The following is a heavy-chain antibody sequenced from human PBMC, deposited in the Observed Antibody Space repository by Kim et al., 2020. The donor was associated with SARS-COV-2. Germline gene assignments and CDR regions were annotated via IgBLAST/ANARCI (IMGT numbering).Heavy chain of an antibody. D-gene: IGHD6-13*01. CDR2: INPNSGGT. CDR3: ARPGSIAAASYYGMDV. J-gene: IGHJ6*02. Sequence: ASVKVSCKASGYTFTGYYMLWVRQAPGQGLEWMGRINPNSGGTNYAQKFQGRVTMTRDTSISTAYMELSRLRSDDTAVYYGARPGSIAAASYYGMDVWGQGTAVTVSS. V-gene: IGHV1-2*06. CDR1: GYTFTGYY.